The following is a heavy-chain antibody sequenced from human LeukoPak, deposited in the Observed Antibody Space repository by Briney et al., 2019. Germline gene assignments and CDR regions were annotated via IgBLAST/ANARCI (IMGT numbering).Heavy chain of an antibody. V-gene: IGHV3-7*01. D-gene: IGHD1-26*01. CDR2: IKQDGSEK. CDR3: AREWELPLFDY. Sequence: QPGGSLRLSCAASGFTFSSYWMSWVRQAPGKGLEWVANIKQDGSEKYYVDSVKGRFTISRDNAKNSLYLQMNSLRAEDMAVYYCAREWELPLFDYWGQGTLVTVSS. J-gene: IGHJ4*02. CDR1: GFTFSSYW.